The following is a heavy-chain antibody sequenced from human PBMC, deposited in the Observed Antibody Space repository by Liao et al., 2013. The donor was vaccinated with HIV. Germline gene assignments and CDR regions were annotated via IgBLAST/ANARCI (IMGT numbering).Heavy chain of an antibody. Sequence: QLQLQEPGPGLVKPSETLSLTCTVSGASISSSSYYWGWIRQPPGKGLEWIGSIYYTGSTYYNPSLKSRVTISVDTSKNQFSLKLTSVTAADTALYYCASPNSSGWRFDYWGQGTLVTVSS. CDR1: GASISSSSYY. D-gene: IGHD6-19*01. CDR3: ASPNSSGWRFDY. CDR2: IYYTGST. J-gene: IGHJ4*02. V-gene: IGHV4-39*07.